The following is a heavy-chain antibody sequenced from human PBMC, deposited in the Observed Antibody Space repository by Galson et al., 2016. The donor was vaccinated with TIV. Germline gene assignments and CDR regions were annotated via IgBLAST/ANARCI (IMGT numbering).Heavy chain of an antibody. CDR2: IYYTGIT. CDR1: GGSVSHTSYY. J-gene: IGHJ4*02. CDR3: ARTTGAGVAARVLFDF. V-gene: IGHV4-39*07. D-gene: IGHD6-6*01. Sequence: SETLSLTCTVSGGSVSHTSYYWGWIRQTPGKGLEWIGTIYYTGITFYNPSLESRVTISVDTSKNHFSLKLGSVSAADTAVYYCARTTGAGVAARVLFDFWGQGTLVTVSS.